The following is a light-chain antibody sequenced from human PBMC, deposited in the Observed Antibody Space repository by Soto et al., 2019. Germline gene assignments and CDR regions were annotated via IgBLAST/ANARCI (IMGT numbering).Light chain of an antibody. Sequence: DIQMTQSPSALSASEGERVTITCLASQSISLWLAWYQQKPGKAPKLLIYDASTLESGVPSRFSGSGSGKEFTLTISSLQPDDFATYYCKQYNSYWTFGQGTKVDIK. CDR2: DAS. J-gene: IGKJ1*01. CDR3: KQYNSYWT. V-gene: IGKV1-5*01. CDR1: QSISLW.